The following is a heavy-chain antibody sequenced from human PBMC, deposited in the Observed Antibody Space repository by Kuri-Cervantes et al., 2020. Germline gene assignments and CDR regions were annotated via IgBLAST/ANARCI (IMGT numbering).Heavy chain of an antibody. D-gene: IGHD5-18*01. Sequence: SETLSLTCTVSGGSISSYYWNWIRQPPGKGLEWIGYIYHSGSTAYNPSLKSRVTISVDTSKNQFSLKLSSVTAADTAVYYCARSPPVDTAMVTLDYWGQGTLVTVSS. J-gene: IGHJ4*02. V-gene: IGHV4-59*12. CDR3: ARSPPVDTAMVTLDY. CDR2: IYHSGST. CDR1: GGSISSYY.